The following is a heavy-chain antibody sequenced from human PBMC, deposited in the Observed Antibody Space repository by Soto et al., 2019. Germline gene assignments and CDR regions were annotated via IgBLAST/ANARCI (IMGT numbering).Heavy chain of an antibody. CDR2: IYYSGYT. D-gene: IGHD2-8*01. V-gene: IGHV4-59*12. Sequence: PSETLSLTCSVSGGSIYSSYWDWIRRPPGKGLEWIVAIYYSGYTYYNPYLKSRVHMSVDTSTSHLSLNVNSVTAADTAVYYCARLVLRKLVYXWGPGTLVTVSX. CDR1: GGSIYSSY. CDR3: ARLVLRKLVYX. J-gene: IGHJ4*02.